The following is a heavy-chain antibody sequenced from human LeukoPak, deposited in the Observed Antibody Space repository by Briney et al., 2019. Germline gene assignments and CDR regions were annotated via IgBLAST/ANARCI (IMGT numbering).Heavy chain of an antibody. CDR3: ARASGSYGSGSYYYSGMDV. CDR2: IFHSGST. V-gene: IGHV4-38-2*01. D-gene: IGHD3-10*01. Sequence: SETLSLTCAVSGDSIGSGFYWGWIRQPPGKGLEWIGSIFHSGSTYYNPSLKSRVTISVDTSKNQFSLKLNSVTAADTALYYCARASGSYGSGSYYYSGMDVWGKGTTVTVSS. J-gene: IGHJ6*04. CDR1: GDSIGSGFY.